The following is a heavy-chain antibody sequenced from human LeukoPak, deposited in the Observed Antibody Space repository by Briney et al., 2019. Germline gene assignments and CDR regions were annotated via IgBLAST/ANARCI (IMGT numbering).Heavy chain of an antibody. CDR3: ASGPYSSSWNYFDY. J-gene: IGHJ4*02. Sequence: GGSLRLSCAASGFTFSSYAMHWVRQAPGKGLEWVSVIYSGGSTYYADSVKGRFTISRHNSKNTLYLQMNSLRAEDTAEYYCASGPYSSSWNYFDYWGQGTLVTVSS. CDR2: IYSGGST. CDR1: GFTFSSYA. V-gene: IGHV3-53*04. D-gene: IGHD6-13*01.